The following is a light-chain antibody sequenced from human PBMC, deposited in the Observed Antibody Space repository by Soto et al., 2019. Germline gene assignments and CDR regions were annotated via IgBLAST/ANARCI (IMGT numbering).Light chain of an antibody. CDR2: RNN. Sequence: QSVLTQPPSASGTPGLRVTISCSGSNSNIGNKYVYWYQQLPGTAPKLLMYRNNHRPSGVPDRFSGSKSGTSASLAISGLRSEDEADYYCAAWDDGVGGPAFGGGTKLTVL. CDR1: NSNIGNKY. J-gene: IGLJ2*01. CDR3: AAWDDGVGGPA. V-gene: IGLV1-47*01.